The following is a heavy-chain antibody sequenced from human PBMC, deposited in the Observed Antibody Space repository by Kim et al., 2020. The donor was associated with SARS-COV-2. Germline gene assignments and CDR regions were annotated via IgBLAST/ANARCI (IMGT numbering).Heavy chain of an antibody. CDR2: ISGSGGST. CDR3: AKAPYYTIYDSSGYFDY. CDR1: GFTFSSYA. J-gene: IGHJ4*02. D-gene: IGHD3-22*01. V-gene: IGHV3-23*01. Sequence: GGSLRLSCAASGFTFSSYAMSWVRQAPGKGLEWVSAISGSGGSTYYADSVKGRFTISRDNSKNTLYLQMNSLRAEDTAVYYCAKAPYYTIYDSSGYFDYWGQGTLVTVSS.